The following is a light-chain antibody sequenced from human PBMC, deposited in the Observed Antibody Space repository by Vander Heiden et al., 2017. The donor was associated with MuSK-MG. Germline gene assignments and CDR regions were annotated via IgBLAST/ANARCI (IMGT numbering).Light chain of an antibody. CDR1: QRVSGTD. Sequence: ENVLAQSTGTLSWSPGERATLPCSASQRVSGTDLAWYQQRSGQAPRLLIYGASRRATGVPDRFSGSGSRTDFTLTSSRLEPEDYAVYYCHQYGGSFGGGTKVEIK. CDR3: HQYGGS. CDR2: GAS. J-gene: IGKJ4*01. V-gene: IGKV3-20*01.